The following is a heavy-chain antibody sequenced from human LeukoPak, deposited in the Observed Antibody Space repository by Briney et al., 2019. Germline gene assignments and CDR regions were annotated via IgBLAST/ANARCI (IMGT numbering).Heavy chain of an antibody. CDR3: ARHRYYYDSSGYCFDY. Sequence: PSETLSLTCTVSGGSISSGSYYWSWIRQPPGKGLEWIGEINHSGSTNYNPSLKSRVTISVDTSKNQFSLKLSSVTAADTAVYYCARHRYYYDSSGYCFDYWGQGTLVTVSS. D-gene: IGHD3-22*01. J-gene: IGHJ4*02. CDR2: INHSGST. V-gene: IGHV4-39*01. CDR1: GGSISSGSYY.